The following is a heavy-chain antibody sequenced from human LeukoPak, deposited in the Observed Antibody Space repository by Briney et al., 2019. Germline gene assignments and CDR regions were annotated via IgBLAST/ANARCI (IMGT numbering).Heavy chain of an antibody. D-gene: IGHD3-10*02. CDR2: ISSSGSTK. CDR3: AELGITMIGGV. Sequence: GGSLRLFCAASGFTFSSYEMNWVRQAPGKGLEWVSYISSSGSTKYYADSVMGRFTISRDNAKNSLYLQMNSLRAEDTAVYYCAELGITMIGGVWGKGTTVTISS. V-gene: IGHV3-48*03. J-gene: IGHJ6*04. CDR1: GFTFSSYE.